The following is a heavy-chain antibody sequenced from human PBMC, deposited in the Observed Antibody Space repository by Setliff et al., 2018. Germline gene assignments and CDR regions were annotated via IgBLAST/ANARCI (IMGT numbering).Heavy chain of an antibody. J-gene: IGHJ6*02. CDR1: GGTFSDNA. V-gene: IGHV1-69*13. Sequence: GASVKVSCKTSGGTFSDNAMSWVRQAPGQGPEWMGGIIAAVGGVSYAQKFQGRVTITADESTSTAYMELSSLRSEDTAVYYCATPTVVTPHYYYGMDVWGQGTTVTVSS. D-gene: IGHD4-17*01. CDR3: ATPTVVTPHYYYGMDV. CDR2: IIAAVGGV.